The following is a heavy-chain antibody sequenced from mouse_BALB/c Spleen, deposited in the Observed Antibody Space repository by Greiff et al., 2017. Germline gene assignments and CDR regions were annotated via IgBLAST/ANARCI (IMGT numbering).Heavy chain of an antibody. J-gene: IGHJ4*01. CDR1: GFNIKDYY. Sequence: EVQLQQSGAELVRPGALVKLSCKASGFNIKDYYMHWVKQRPEQGLEWIGWIDPENGNTIYDPKFQGKASITADTSSNTAYLQLSSLTSEDTAVYYCAISYYYGSSPYAMDYWGQGTSVTVSS. V-gene: IGHV14-1*02. CDR3: AISYYYGSSPYAMDY. D-gene: IGHD1-1*01. CDR2: IDPENGNT.